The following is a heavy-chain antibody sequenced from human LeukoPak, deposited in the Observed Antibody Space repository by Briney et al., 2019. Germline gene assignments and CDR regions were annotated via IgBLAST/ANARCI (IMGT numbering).Heavy chain of an antibody. J-gene: IGHJ6*04. V-gene: IGHV1-18*01. CDR2: ISAYNGNT. CDR3: ARPGGSCSSTSCYILDV. D-gene: IGHD2-2*02. CDR1: GYTFTSYG. Sequence: GASVKVSCKASGYTFTSYGISWVRQAPGQGLEWMGWISAYNGNTNYAQKLQGRVTMTTDTSTSTAYMELRSLRSDDTAVYYCARPGGSCSSTSCYILDVWGKGTTVTVSS.